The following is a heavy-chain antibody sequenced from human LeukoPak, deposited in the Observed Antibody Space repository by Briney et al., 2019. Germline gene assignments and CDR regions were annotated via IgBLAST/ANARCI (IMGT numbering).Heavy chain of an antibody. CDR3: ARDKVDGYYDY. V-gene: IGHV4-59*01. Sequence: RPSETLSLTCTVSGGSISSYYWSWIRQPPGKGLEWIGYIYYSGSTNYNPSLKSRVTISVDTSKNQFSLKLSSVTAADTAVYYCARDKVDGYYDYWGQGTLVTVSS. D-gene: IGHD5-24*01. CDR2: IYYSGST. J-gene: IGHJ4*02. CDR1: GGSISSYY.